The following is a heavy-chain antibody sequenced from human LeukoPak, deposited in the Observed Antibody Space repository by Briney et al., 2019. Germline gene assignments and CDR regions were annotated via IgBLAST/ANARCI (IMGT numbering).Heavy chain of an antibody. CDR2: IYSGGST. Sequence: GGSLRLSCAASGFTVSSNYMSWVRQAPGKGLEWVSVIYSGGSTYYADSVKGRFTISRDNSKNTLYLQMNSLRAEDTAVYYCAKIVVVTANRDYWGQGTLVTVSS. D-gene: IGHD2-21*02. V-gene: IGHV3-53*05. CDR1: GFTVSSNY. CDR3: AKIVVVTANRDY. J-gene: IGHJ4*02.